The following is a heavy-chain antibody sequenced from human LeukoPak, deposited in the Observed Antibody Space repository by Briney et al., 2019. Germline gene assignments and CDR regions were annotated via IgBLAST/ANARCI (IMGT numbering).Heavy chain of an antibody. CDR2: INHSGGT. Sequence: PSETLSLTCAVYGGSFSGYYWSWIRQPPGKGLEWIGEINHSGGTNYNPSLKSRVTISVDTSKNQFSLKLSSMTAVDTAVYYCARGWFDPWGQGTLATVSS. CDR3: ARGWFDP. J-gene: IGHJ5*02. V-gene: IGHV4-34*01. CDR1: GGSFSGYY.